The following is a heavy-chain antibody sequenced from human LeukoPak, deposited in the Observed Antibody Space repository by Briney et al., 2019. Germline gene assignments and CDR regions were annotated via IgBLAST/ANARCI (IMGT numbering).Heavy chain of an antibody. Sequence: PGGSLRLSCAVSGFTVSSNYMSWVRQAPGKGLEWVAVIYSGGSTYYADSVKGRFTISRDNSKNTLYFQMNSLRAEDTAVYYCARSDGSGVLDYWGQGTLVTVSS. J-gene: IGHJ4*02. V-gene: IGHV3-53*01. D-gene: IGHD3-10*01. CDR2: IYSGGST. CDR3: ARSDGSGVLDY. CDR1: GFTVSSNY.